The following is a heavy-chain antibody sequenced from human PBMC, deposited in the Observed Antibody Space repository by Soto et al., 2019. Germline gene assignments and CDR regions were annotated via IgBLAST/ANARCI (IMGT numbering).Heavy chain of an antibody. V-gene: IGHV1-46*01. J-gene: IGHJ6*01. Sequence: RASVKVSCKASGYTFTSYYMHWVRQAPGQGLEWMGIINPSGGSTSYAQKFQGRVTMTRETSTSTLYMELSSLRSEDTAVYYCATELVLVTKEGMDVWGQGTTVTVSS. CDR2: INPSGGST. CDR3: ATELVLVTKEGMDV. D-gene: IGHD2-8*02. CDR1: GYTFTSYY.